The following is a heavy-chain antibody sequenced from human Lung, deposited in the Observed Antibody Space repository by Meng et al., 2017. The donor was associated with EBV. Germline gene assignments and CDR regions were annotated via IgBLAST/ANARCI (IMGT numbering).Heavy chain of an antibody. CDR2: MYYSGGT. Sequence: QVQLQESGPGLVKPSETLSLTCTVSGGSVCSGHYYWSWIRQPPGKGLEWIGYMYYSGGTNYDPSLKSRVTMSVDTSKNQFSLKLTSVTAADTAVYYCAGVVGTFYWHFDLWGRGTLVTVSS. CDR3: AGVVGTFYWHFDL. D-gene: IGHD1-1*01. V-gene: IGHV4-61*01. J-gene: IGHJ2*01. CDR1: GGSVCSGHYY.